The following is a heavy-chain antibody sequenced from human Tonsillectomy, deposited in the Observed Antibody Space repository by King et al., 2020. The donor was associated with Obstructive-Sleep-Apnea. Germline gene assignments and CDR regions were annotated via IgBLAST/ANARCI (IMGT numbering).Heavy chain of an antibody. D-gene: IGHD2-2*01. Sequence: QLVQSGAEVKKPGASVKVSCKASGYTFTSYGISWVRQAPGQGLEWMGWISVYNGNTFYAQKFQGRVSMTTHTSTNTAYMELRSLRSDDTAVYYCAREGCSSTSGSRLYYHYYGMDVWGQGTTVIVS. CDR1: GYTFTSYG. CDR2: ISVYNGNT. J-gene: IGHJ6*02. CDR3: AREGCSSTSGSRLYYHYYGMDV. V-gene: IGHV1-18*04.